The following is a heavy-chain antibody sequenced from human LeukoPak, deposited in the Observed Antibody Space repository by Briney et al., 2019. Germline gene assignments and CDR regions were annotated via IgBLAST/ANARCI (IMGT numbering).Heavy chain of an antibody. CDR1: GGSISSYY. V-gene: IGHV4-59*08. CDR2: IYYSGST. CDR3: ARNIAVAGRGDYMDV. J-gene: IGHJ6*03. Sequence: SETLSVTCTVSGGSISSYYWSWIRQPPGKGLEWIGYIYYSGSTNYNPSLKSRVTISVDTSKNQFSLKLSSVAAADTAVYYCARNIAVAGRGDYMDVWGKGTTVTISS. D-gene: IGHD6-19*01.